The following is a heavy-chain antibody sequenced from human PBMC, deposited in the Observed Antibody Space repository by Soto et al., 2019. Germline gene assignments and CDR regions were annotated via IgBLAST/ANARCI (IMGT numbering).Heavy chain of an antibody. CDR2: IFSNDEK. D-gene: IGHD3-3*01. V-gene: IGHV2-26*01. Sequence: SGPTLVNPTETLTLTCTVSGFSLSNARMGVSWIRQPPGKALESLAHIFSNDEKAYSTSLKSRLTISKDTSKSQVVLTMTNMDPVDTATYYCARIRSYDFWSGYSEDYYYYMDVWGKGT. CDR1: GFSLSNARMG. J-gene: IGHJ6*03. CDR3: ARIRSYDFWSGYSEDYYYYMDV.